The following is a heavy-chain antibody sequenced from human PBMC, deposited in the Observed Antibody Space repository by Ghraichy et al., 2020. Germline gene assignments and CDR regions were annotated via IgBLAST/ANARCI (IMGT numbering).Heavy chain of an antibody. V-gene: IGHV1-69*13. CDR1: GGTFSSYA. D-gene: IGHD2-2*01. CDR2: IIPIFGTA. J-gene: IGHJ3*02. CDR3: ARKYRLAHDAFDI. Sequence: SVKVSCKASGGTFSSYAISWVRQAPGQGLEWMGGIIPIFGTANYAQKFQGRVTITADESTSTAYMELSSLRSEDTAVYYCARKYRLAHDAFDIWGQGTMVTVSS.